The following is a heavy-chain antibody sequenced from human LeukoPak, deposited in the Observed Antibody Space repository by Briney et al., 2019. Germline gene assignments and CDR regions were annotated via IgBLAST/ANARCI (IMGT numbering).Heavy chain of an antibody. J-gene: IGHJ4*02. V-gene: IGHV4-59*01. Sequence: SETLSLTCTVSGGSISSYYWSWIRQPPGKGLEWIGYIYYSGSTHYNPSLKSRVTISVDTSKNQFSLKLRSVTAADTAVYYCARASYSYDINGWVPFDYWGQGTLVTVSS. CDR2: IYYSGST. CDR3: ARASYSYDINGWVPFDY. D-gene: IGHD3-22*01. CDR1: GGSISSYY.